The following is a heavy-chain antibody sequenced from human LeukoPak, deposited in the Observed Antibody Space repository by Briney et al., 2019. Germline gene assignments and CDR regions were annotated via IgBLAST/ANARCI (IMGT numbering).Heavy chain of an antibody. CDR1: GGSFSGYY. CDR2: INHSGST. CDR3: ARGGYGDTTFDY. Sequence: SETLSLTCAVYGGSFSGYYWSWIRQPPGKGLEWIGEINHSGSTNYNPSLKSRVTISVDTSKNQFSLKLSSVTAADTAVYYCARGGYGDTTFDYWGQGTLVTVSS. J-gene: IGHJ4*02. D-gene: IGHD4-17*01. V-gene: IGHV4-34*01.